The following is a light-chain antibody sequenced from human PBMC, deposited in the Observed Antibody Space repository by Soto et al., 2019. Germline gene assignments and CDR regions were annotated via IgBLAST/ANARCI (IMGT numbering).Light chain of an antibody. V-gene: IGKV1-12*01. J-gene: IGKJ4*01. CDR1: QAIGDW. Sequence: DIQMTQSPSSVSASVGDRVTITCRASQAIGDWLAWYQQKPGKAPNLLIYATSTLQSGVPSRFSGRGSETEFSLNISSLQPEDFATYYCQQADIYQLTFGGGTRVEI. CDR2: ATS. CDR3: QQADIYQLT.